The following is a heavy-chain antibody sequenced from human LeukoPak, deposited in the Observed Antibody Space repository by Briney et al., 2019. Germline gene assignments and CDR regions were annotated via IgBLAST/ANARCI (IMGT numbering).Heavy chain of an antibody. J-gene: IGHJ4*02. CDR3: SPVYCNSTACYHYFAY. Sequence: GGSLRLSCAASGFTFSSYSMNWVRQAPGKGLEWVSFIRSTGNNIYYTESVKGRFTISRDNAKNSLYLQMNSLRAEDTAVYYCSPVYCNSTACYHYFAYWGQGTMVTVSS. CDR2: IRSTGNNI. CDR1: GFTFSSYS. V-gene: IGHV3-48*01. D-gene: IGHD2/OR15-2a*01.